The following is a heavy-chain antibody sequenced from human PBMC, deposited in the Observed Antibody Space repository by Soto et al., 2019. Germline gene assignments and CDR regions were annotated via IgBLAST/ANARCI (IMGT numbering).Heavy chain of an antibody. CDR2: VSSSSTTM. Sequence: GSLRLSCAASGFTFGSFSLNWVRQAPGKGPEWVSYVSSSSTTMYYADSVKGRFTISRDNAKNSLYLQMNSLRDEDTAVYYCARDRGYSDAWSFDIWGRGTMVTVSS. J-gene: IGHJ3*02. CDR1: GFTFGSFS. CDR3: ARDRGYSDAWSFDI. D-gene: IGHD5-18*01. V-gene: IGHV3-48*02.